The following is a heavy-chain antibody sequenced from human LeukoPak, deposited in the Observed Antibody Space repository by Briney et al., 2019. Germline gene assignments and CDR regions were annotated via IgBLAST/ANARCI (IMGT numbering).Heavy chain of an antibody. CDR3: AKGRLERGLFDY. D-gene: IGHD1-1*01. Sequence: GGSLRLSCAASGFTFNHYGMHWVRQAPGKGLEWVAVVSYEGSTVYYADSVKGRFTISRDNSKNTLYLQMNSLRAEDTAVYYCAKGRLERGLFDYWGQGTLVTVSS. V-gene: IGHV3-30*18. J-gene: IGHJ4*02. CDR2: VSYEGSTV. CDR1: GFTFNHYG.